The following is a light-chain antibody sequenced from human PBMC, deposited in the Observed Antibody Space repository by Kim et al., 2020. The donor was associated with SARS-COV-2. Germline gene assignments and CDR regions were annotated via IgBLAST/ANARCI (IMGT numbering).Light chain of an antibody. CDR3: AAWDDTLSGRV. V-gene: IGLV1-44*01. Sequence: GQPAPISSSRSSSTARTIPANCDQPLPRAAPNLLLFSDTPRPSGVPDRFSGSNSGTAASLAITGLQSEDEADYYCAAWDDTLSGRVFGGGTQLTVL. CDR1: SSTARTIP. J-gene: IGLJ3*02. CDR2: SDT.